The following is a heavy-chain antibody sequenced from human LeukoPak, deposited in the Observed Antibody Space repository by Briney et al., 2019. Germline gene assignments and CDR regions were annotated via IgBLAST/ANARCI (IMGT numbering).Heavy chain of an antibody. CDR3: ARLRGYYDSSGYYYVPIGNNWFDP. Sequence: PGGSLRLSCAASGFPVSSNYMSWVRQAPGKGLEWVSVIYSGGSTYYADSVKGRFTISRDNSENTLYLQMNSLRAEDTAVYYCARLRGYYDSSGYYYVPIGNNWFDPWGQGTLVTVSS. V-gene: IGHV3-53*01. CDR1: GFPVSSNY. CDR2: IYSGGST. D-gene: IGHD3-22*01. J-gene: IGHJ5*02.